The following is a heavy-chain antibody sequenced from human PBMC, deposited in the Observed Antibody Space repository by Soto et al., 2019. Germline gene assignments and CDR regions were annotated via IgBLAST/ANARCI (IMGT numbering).Heavy chain of an antibody. CDR2: ISGSSGK. J-gene: IGHJ4*02. D-gene: IGHD3-22*01. V-gene: IGHV3-48*02. Sequence: PGGSLRLSCAASGFTFSSYNMNWVRQAPGKGLEWVSYISGSSGKYYADSVKGRFTISRDNAKNSLYLQMNSLRDDDTAVYYCARVGPSGHSGYWGQGTLVTVSS. CDR3: ARVGPSGHSGY. CDR1: GFTFSSYN.